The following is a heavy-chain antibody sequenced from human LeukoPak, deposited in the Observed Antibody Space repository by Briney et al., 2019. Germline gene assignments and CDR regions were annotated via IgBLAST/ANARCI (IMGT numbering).Heavy chain of an antibody. D-gene: IGHD5-18*01. J-gene: IGHJ4*02. CDR1: GFTFSSYW. Sequence: GGSLRLSCAASGFTFSSYWMSWVRQAPEKGLEWVANIKQDGSEKYYVDSVKGRFTISRDNAKNSLYLQMNSLRAEDTAVYYCARSAAMVTGRFDYWGQGTLVTVSS. V-gene: IGHV3-7*01. CDR2: IKQDGSEK. CDR3: ARSAAMVTGRFDY.